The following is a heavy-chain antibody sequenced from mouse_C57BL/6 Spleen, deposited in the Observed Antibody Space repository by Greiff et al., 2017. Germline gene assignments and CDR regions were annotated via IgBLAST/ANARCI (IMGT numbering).Heavy chain of an antibody. CDR2: ISDGGSYT. V-gene: IGHV5-4*01. J-gene: IGHJ2*01. CDR1: GFTFSSYA. D-gene: IGHD4-1*02. Sequence: EVKLEESGGGLVKPGGSLKLSCAASGFTFSSYAMSWVRQTPEKRLEWVATISDGGSYTYYPDNVKGRFTISRDNAKNNLYLQMSHLKSEDTAMYYCARDRQLGRGYFDYWGQGTTLTVSS. CDR3: ARDRQLGRGYFDY.